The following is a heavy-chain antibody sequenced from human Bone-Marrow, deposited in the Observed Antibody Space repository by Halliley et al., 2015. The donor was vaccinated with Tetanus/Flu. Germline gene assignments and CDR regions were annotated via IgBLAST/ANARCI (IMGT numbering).Heavy chain of an antibody. D-gene: IGHD3-16*01. J-gene: IGHJ4*02. CDR2: IYPGDSNT. Sequence: EWVGLIYPGDSNTKYSPSLQGQITISADKSIRTAYLQWSSLKASDTAMYFCATRSTSDMGDFDYWGQGTLVTVSS. V-gene: IGHV5-51*01. CDR3: ATRSTSDMGDFDY.